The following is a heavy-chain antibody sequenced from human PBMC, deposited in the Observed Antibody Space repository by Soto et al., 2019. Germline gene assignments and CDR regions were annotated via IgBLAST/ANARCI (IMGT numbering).Heavy chain of an antibody. Sequence: SETLSLTCTVSGGSISSYYWSWIRQPPGKGLEWLANIFYSGSTFYNPSLASRVSVSVDTSKNEFSLKLRSVTAADTAVYYCARQPTTGDTDLWFDPWGQGTLVTVSS. CDR3: ARQPTTGDTDLWFDP. CDR2: IFYSGST. J-gene: IGHJ5*02. D-gene: IGHD2-21*01. V-gene: IGHV4-59*04. CDR1: GGSISSYY.